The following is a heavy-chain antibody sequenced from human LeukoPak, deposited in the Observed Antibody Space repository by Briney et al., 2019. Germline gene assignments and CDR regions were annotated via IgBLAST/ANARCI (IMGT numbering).Heavy chain of an antibody. V-gene: IGHV3-74*01. CDR2: INSDGSST. J-gene: IGHJ5*02. Sequence: GGSLRLSCAASGFTFSSYWMHWVRQAPGKGLVWVSRINSDGSSTSYADSVKGRFTISKDNAKNTLYLQMNSLRAEDTAVYYCAREVVTTGDWFDPWGQGTLVTVSS. CDR1: GFTFSSYW. CDR3: AREVVTTGDWFDP. D-gene: IGHD2-21*02.